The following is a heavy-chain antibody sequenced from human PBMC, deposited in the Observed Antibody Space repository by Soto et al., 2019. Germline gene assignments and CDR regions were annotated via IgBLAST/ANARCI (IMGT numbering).Heavy chain of an antibody. CDR2: INPSGGST. J-gene: IGHJ4*02. V-gene: IGHV1-46*01. Sequence: ASVKVSCKASGYTFTSYYMLWVRQAPGQGLEWMGIINPSGGSTSYAQKFQGRVTMTRDTSTSTVYMELSSLRSDDTAVYYCARVPPPESNYEGIYFDYWGQGTLVTVSS. CDR3: ARVPPPESNYEGIYFDY. D-gene: IGHD4-4*01. CDR1: GYTFTSYY.